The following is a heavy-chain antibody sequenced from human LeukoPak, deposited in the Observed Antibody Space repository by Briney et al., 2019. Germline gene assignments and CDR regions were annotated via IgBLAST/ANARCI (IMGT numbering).Heavy chain of an antibody. D-gene: IGHD3-10*01. CDR2: ISYDGSNK. CDR1: GFTFSSYA. CDR3: ARDVYYGSGSYPHYFDF. J-gene: IGHJ4*02. Sequence: GGSLRLSCAASGFTFSSYAMHWVRQAPGKGLEWVAVISYDGSNKYYADSVKGRFTISRDNAKNSLYLQMNSLRAEDTAVYYCARDVYYGSGSYPHYFDFWGQGTLVPVSS. V-gene: IGHV3-30*04.